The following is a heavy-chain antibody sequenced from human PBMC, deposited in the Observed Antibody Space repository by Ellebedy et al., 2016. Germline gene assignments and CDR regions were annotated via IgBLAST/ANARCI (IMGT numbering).Heavy chain of an antibody. V-gene: IGHV3-30-3*01. CDR2: ISYDGSNK. CDR1: GFTFSSYA. CDR3: ARVAGWDCISTSCEVDY. Sequence: GGSLRLSCAASGFTFSSYAMHWVRQAPGKGLEWVAVISYDGSNKYYADSVKGRFTISRDNSKNTLYLQMNSLRAEDTAVYYCARVAGWDCISTSCEVDYWGQGTLVTVSP. J-gene: IGHJ4*02. D-gene: IGHD2-2*01.